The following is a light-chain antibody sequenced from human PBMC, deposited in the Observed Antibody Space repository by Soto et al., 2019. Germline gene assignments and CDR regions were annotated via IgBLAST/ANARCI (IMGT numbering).Light chain of an antibody. V-gene: IGKV1-5*03. Sequence: DIQLTQSPSTLSASVGDRVTMTCRASQSISTWLAWYQQKPGTAPKLLIHKASTLESGVPSRFSGSRSGTEFPLTVSSLQPDDFATYYCQQYNDSFPYTFGQGTRLEIK. CDR1: QSISTW. CDR2: KAS. J-gene: IGKJ5*01. CDR3: QQYNDSFPYT.